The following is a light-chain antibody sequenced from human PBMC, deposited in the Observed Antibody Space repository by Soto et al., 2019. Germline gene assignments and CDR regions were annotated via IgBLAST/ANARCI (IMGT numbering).Light chain of an antibody. CDR2: LEGSGSY. Sequence: QSVLTQSSSASASLGSSVKLTCTLSSGHSSYIIAWHQQQPGKAPRYLMKLEGSGSYNKGSGVPDCFSGSSSGADRYLTISNLQLEDEADYYCETWDSNTRVFGTGTKVTVL. J-gene: IGLJ1*01. V-gene: IGLV4-60*02. CDR1: SGHSSYI. CDR3: ETWDSNTRV.